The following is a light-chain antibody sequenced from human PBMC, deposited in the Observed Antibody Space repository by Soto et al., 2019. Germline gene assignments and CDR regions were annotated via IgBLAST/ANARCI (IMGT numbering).Light chain of an antibody. CDR1: QSISSW. J-gene: IGKJ1*01. CDR2: DDY. V-gene: IGKV1-5*01. CDR3: QKYNSYPWT. Sequence: DIEMTHAPSALCASVGEIVTITCRASQSISSWLAWYQQKPGKAPKLLIYDDYSLESGVQSRFSGSGSGTEFTLTIRSLQPDDFATYYCQKYNSYPWTCGKGTKGDIK.